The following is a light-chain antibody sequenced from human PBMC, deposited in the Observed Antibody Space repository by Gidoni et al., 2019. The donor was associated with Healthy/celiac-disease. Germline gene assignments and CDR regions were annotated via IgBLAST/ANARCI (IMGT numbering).Light chain of an antibody. J-gene: IGLJ1*01. CDR2: EVS. Sequence: QSALPQPASVSGSPGQSITISCTGTSSDVGGYNYVSWYQQHPGKAPKLMIYEVSNRPSGVPDRFSGSKSGNTASLTISGLQAEDEADYYCSSYTSSSTLLFGTGTKVTVL. CDR1: SSDVGGYNY. CDR3: SSYTSSSTLL. V-gene: IGLV2-14*01.